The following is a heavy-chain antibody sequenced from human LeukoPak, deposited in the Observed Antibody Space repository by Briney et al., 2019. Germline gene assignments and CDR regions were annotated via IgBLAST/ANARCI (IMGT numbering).Heavy chain of an antibody. V-gene: IGHV1-69*13. D-gene: IGHD3-22*01. Sequence: ASVKVSCKASGGTFSSYAINWVRQAPGQGLEWMGGIIPIFGTANYAQKFQGRVTITADESTSTAYMELSSLRSEDTAVYYCARGYYYDSSGYYVEYYFDYWGQGTLVTVSS. J-gene: IGHJ4*02. CDR1: GGTFSSYA. CDR2: IIPIFGTA. CDR3: ARGYYYDSSGYYVEYYFDY.